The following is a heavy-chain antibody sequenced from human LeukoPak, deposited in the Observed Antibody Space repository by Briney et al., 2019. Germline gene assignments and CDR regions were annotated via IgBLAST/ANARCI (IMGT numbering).Heavy chain of an antibody. V-gene: IGHV4-34*01. J-gene: IGHJ5*02. D-gene: IGHD5-18*01. CDR3: ARRGYSYGHRGNNWFDP. Sequence: SETLSLTCAVYGGSFSGYYWSWIRQPPGKGLEWIGEINHSGSTNYNPSLKSRVTISVDTSKNQFSLRLSSVTAADTAVYYCARRGYSYGHRGNNWFDPWGQGTLVTVSS. CDR1: GGSFSGYY. CDR2: INHSGST.